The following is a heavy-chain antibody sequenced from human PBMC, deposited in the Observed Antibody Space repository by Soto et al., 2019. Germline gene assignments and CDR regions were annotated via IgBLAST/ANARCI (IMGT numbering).Heavy chain of an antibody. Sequence: ASVKVSCKASGYTFTSYDINWVRQATGQGLEWMGWMNPNSGNTGYAQKFQGRVTMTRNTSISTAYMQWSSLKASDTAMYYCAGATGAAGHPHRYYYYGMDVWGQGTTVTVSS. CDR1: GYTFTSYD. J-gene: IGHJ6*02. CDR3: AGATGAAGHPHRYYYYGMDV. D-gene: IGHD6-13*01. V-gene: IGHV1-8*01. CDR2: MNPNSGNT.